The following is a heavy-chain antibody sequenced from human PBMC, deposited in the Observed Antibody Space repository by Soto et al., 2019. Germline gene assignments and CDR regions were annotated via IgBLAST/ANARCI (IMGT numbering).Heavy chain of an antibody. CDR3: ARGGYGSGSYIDYYGMDV. Sequence: QVQLVESGGGVVQPGRSLRLSCAASGFTFSSYGMHWVRQAPGKGLEWVAVIWYDGSNKYYADSVKGRFTISRDNSKNTLYLQMNSLRAEDTAVYYCARGGYGSGSYIDYYGMDVWGQGTTVTVSS. V-gene: IGHV3-33*01. CDR1: GFTFSSYG. D-gene: IGHD3-10*01. J-gene: IGHJ6*02. CDR2: IWYDGSNK.